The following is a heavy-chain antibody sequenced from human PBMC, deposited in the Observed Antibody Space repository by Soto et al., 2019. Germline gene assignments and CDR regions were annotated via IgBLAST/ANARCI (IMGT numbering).Heavy chain of an antibody. CDR2: IIPIFSRT. Sequence: QVQLVQSGTEVKEPGSSVKVSCKASGGSFSTSSFVWVRQGPGQGREWMGGIIPIFSRTNLAQKFQGRVTFSADESTRTPYMALRSLTSEDTAIYYCARDVVRSTAGDSWGQGTLVTVSS. D-gene: IGHD2-15*01. CDR3: ARDVVRSTAGDS. J-gene: IGHJ4*02. V-gene: IGHV1-69*01. CDR1: GGSFSTSS.